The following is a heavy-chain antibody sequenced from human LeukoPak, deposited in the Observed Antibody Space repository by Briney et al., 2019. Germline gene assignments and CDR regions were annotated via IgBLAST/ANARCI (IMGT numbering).Heavy chain of an antibody. CDR1: GGSFSGYY. CDR2: INHSGST. J-gene: IGHJ4*02. Sequence: PSETLSLTCAVYGGSFSGYYWSWIRQPPGKGLEWIGEINHSGSTNYNPSLKSRVTISVDRSKNQFSLKLSSVTAADTAVYYCARGRANWNYLLDYWGQGTLVTVSS. CDR3: ARGRANWNYLLDY. V-gene: IGHV4-34*01. D-gene: IGHD1-7*01.